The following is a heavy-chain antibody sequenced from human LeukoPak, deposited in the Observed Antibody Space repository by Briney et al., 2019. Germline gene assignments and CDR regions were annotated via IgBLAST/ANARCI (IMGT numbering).Heavy chain of an antibody. D-gene: IGHD3-16*01. CDR2: INHSGSI. V-gene: IGHV4-34*01. Sequence: SETLSLTCAVYGGSFSGYYWSWIRQPPGKGLEWIGEINHSGSINYNPSLKSRVTISVDTSKNQFSLKLSSVTAADTAVYYCARVARETDMTTFGGDFDYWGQGTLVTVSS. CDR3: ARVARETDMTTFGGDFDY. J-gene: IGHJ4*02. CDR1: GGSFSGYY.